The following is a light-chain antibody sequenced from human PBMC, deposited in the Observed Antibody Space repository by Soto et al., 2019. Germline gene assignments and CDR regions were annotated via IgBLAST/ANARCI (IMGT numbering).Light chain of an antibody. Sequence: GLTQSPVTLSLSTGEIAPLSCRASQSFRGLLAWYQQKPGQAPRLLIYGVYTRAPGIPARFSGSGSGTEFTLTISRLEPEDFAVYYCQQYGSSPHTFGQGTRLEIK. CDR1: QSFRGL. V-gene: IGKV3-20*01. CDR3: QQYGSSPHT. CDR2: GVY. J-gene: IGKJ5*01.